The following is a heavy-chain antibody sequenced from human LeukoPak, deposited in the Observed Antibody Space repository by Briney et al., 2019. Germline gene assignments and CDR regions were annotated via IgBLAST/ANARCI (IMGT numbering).Heavy chain of an antibody. D-gene: IGHD1-26*01. V-gene: IGHV4-59*01. J-gene: IGHJ4*02. CDR1: GDSISTYY. CDR2: IYSSGNT. Sequence: PSETLSLTCSFSGDSISTYYWSWIRQSPGGGLEWIGHIYSSGNTDYTSPLKSRVTISVDPSKSQFSLRLSSVTATDTALYYCARLRWQLVGPYFDYWGQGILVTVSS. CDR3: ARLRWQLVGPYFDY.